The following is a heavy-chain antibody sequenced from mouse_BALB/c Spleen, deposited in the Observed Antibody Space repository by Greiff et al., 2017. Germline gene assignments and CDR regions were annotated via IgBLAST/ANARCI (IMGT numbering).Heavy chain of an antibody. J-gene: IGHJ3*01. CDR1: GYTFTSYW. D-gene: IGHD2-14*01. CDR3: TRRGDRYDEAWFAY. Sequence: VQLQQSGTVLARPGASVKMSCKASGYTFTSYWMHWVKQRPGQGLEWIGAIYPGNSDTSYNQKFKGKAKLTAVTSTSTAYMELSSLTNEDSAVYYCTRRGDRYDEAWFAYWGQGTLVTVSA. CDR2: IYPGNSDT. V-gene: IGHV1-5*01.